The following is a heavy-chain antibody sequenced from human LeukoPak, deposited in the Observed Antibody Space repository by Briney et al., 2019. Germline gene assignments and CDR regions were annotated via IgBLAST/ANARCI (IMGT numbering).Heavy chain of an antibody. CDR2: IWYDGSNK. CDR1: GLTFNGHA. V-gene: IGHV3-33*08. J-gene: IGHJ6*02. CDR3: ARKTSGSYGMDV. D-gene: IGHD1-26*01. Sequence: GGSLRLSCAASGLTFNGHAMNWVRQAPGKGLEWVAVIWYDGSNKYYADSVKGRFTISRDNSKNTLYLQMNSLRAEDTAVYYCARKTSGSYGMDVWGQGTTVTVSS.